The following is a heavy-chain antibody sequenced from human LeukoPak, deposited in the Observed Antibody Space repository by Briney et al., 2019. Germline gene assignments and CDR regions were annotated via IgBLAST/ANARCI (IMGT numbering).Heavy chain of an antibody. CDR3: AKDRFCSGGTCYPPNWFDP. V-gene: IGHV3-30*02. CDR1: GFTFSSYG. Sequence: PGGSLRLSCAASGFTFSSYGMHWVRQAPGKGLEWVAFIPYDGSNKYYADSVKGRFTISRDNSKNTLYLQMNSLRAEDTAVYYCAKDRFCSGGTCYPPNWFDPWGQGTLVTVSS. CDR2: IPYDGSNK. J-gene: IGHJ5*02. D-gene: IGHD2-15*01.